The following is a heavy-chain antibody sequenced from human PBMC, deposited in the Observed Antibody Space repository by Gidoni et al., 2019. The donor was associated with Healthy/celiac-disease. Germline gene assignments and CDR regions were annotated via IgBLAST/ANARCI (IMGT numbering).Heavy chain of an antibody. Sequence: QLQLQESGPGLVKPSETLSLTCTVSGGSISSSSYYWGWIRQPPGKGLEWIGSIYYSGSTYYNPSLKSRVTISVDTSKNQFSLKLSSVTAADTAVYYCARHQPGYCSGGSCYGWNAFDIWGQGTMVTVSS. J-gene: IGHJ3*02. V-gene: IGHV4-39*01. CDR3: ARHQPGYCSGGSCYGWNAFDI. D-gene: IGHD2-15*01. CDR2: IYYSGST. CDR1: GGSISSSSYY.